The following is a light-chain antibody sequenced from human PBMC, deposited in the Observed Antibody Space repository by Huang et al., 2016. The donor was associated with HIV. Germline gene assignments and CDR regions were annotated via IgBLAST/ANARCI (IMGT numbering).Light chain of an antibody. CDR1: ESVSSR. Sequence: EIVMTQSQATLSVSPGERATLYCRASESVSSRLAWYQQKPGQGPRLLIYDASTRATASPVRFSGSGSVTEFTLTISILQSEDSAVYYCQQYYNWPLYTFGQGTKLEIK. V-gene: IGKV3-15*01. CDR3: QQYYNWPLYT. J-gene: IGKJ2*01. CDR2: DAS.